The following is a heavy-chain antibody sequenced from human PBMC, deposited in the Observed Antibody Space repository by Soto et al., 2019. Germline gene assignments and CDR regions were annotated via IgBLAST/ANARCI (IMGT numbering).Heavy chain of an antibody. J-gene: IGHJ6*02. CDR1: GYTFTAHY. CDR3: ARDRRGSGTYDAKDV. D-gene: IGHD3-10*01. CDR2: INPYSCDT. Sequence: ASVKVSCKASGYTFTAHYVHWVRQAPGQGLEWMGWINPYSCDTNYAQKFQGRVTMTRDTSINTGYMELTRLTYDDTAVYFCARDRRGSGTYDAKDVWGQGTTVTVSS. V-gene: IGHV1-2*02.